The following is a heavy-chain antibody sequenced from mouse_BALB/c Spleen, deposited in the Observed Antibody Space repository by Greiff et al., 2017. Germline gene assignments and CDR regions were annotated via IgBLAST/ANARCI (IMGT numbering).Heavy chain of an antibody. D-gene: IGHD2-3*01. CDR3: TRWLLLGYYFDY. J-gene: IGHJ2*01. CDR2: IYPGNSDT. Sequence: VQLQQSGTVLARPGASVKMSCKASGYTFTSYWMHWVKQRPGQGLEWIGAIYPGNSDTSYNQKFKGKAKLTAVTSTSTAYMELSSLTNEDSAVYYCTRWLLLGYYFDYWGQGTTLTVSS. CDR1: GYTFTSYW. V-gene: IGHV1-5*01.